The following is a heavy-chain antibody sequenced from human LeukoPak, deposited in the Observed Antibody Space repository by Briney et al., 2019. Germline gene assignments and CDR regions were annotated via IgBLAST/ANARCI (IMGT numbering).Heavy chain of an antibody. V-gene: IGHV3-21*01. CDR1: GFTFSSYG. J-gene: IGHJ6*02. D-gene: IGHD3-22*01. Sequence: GRSLRLSCAASGFTFSSYGMHWVRQAPGKGLEWVSSISSSSSYIYYADSVKGRFTISRDNAKNSLYLQMNSLRAEDTAVYYCARDKYYYDSSGHQHYYYYYYGMDVWGQGTTVTVSS. CDR2: ISSSSSYI. CDR3: ARDKYYYDSSGHQHYYYYYYGMDV.